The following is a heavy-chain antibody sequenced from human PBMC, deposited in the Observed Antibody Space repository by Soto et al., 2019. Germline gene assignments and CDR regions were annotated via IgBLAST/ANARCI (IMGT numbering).Heavy chain of an antibody. CDR1: GFAFDING. J-gene: IGHJ4*02. D-gene: IGHD3-9*01. CDR2: ISAGGGTT. CDR3: AKVRRDFAWLSELDYFDY. V-gene: IGHV3-23*01. Sequence: EVQLLDSGGGLVQPGGSLRLSCAASGFAFDINGMTWVRQVPGKGLEWVSAISAGGGTTYYADPVKGRFTISRDNSKNMLYLQMNSLSDEDTAVYYCAKVRRDFAWLSELDYFDYWGQGTPVTVSS.